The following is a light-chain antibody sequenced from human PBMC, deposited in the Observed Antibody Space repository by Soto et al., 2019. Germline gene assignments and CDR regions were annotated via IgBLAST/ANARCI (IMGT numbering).Light chain of an antibody. J-gene: IGKJ2*01. V-gene: IGKV3-20*01. CDR2: GAS. Sequence: EIVLTQSPGTLSLSPGERATLSCRASQSVSSSYLAWYQQKPGQAPRLLIYGASSRATGIPDPFSGSWSRTNFNLTIRRLEHEAFPMDYSQQYRSAPNTFGQGAKL. CDR3: QQYRSAPNT. CDR1: QSVSSSY.